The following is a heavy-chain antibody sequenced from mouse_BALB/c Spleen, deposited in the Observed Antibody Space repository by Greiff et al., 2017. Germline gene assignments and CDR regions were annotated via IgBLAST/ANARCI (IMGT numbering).Heavy chain of an antibody. CDR1: GFTFSSYT. Sequence: EVMLVESGGGLVQPGGSLKLSCAASGFTFSSYTMSWVRQTPEKRLEWVAYISNCGGSTYYPDTVKGRFTISRDNAKNTLYLQMSSLKSEDTAMYYCARHDYYGSSYGFAYWGQGTLVTVSA. J-gene: IGHJ3*01. D-gene: IGHD1-1*01. V-gene: IGHV5-12-2*01. CDR2: ISNCGGST. CDR3: ARHDYYGSSYGFAY.